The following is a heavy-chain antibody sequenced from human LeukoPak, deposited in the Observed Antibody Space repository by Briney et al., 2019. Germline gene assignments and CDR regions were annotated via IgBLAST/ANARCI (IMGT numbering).Heavy chain of an antibody. V-gene: IGHV3-9*01. D-gene: IGHD6-19*01. CDR3: AKDPQWLVGYYFDY. J-gene: IGHJ4*02. CDR1: GFTFDDYA. CDR2: ISWNSGSI. Sequence: GGSLRLSCAASGFTFDDYAMHWVRQAPGKGLEWVSGISWNSGSIGYADSVKGRFTISRDNAKSSLYLQMNSLRAEDTALYYCAKDPQWLVGYYFDYWGQGTLVTVSS.